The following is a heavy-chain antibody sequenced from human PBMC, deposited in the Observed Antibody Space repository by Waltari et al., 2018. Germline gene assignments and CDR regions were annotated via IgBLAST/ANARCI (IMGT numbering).Heavy chain of an antibody. J-gene: IGHJ4*02. CDR2: IYHSGST. Sequence: QVQLQESGPGLVKPSETLSLTCAVSGYSISSGYYWGWNRQPPGKGLEWIGSIYHSGSTYYNPSLKSRVTISVDTSKNQFSLKLSSVTAADTAVYYCARDRGGGNFDYWGQGTLVTVSS. CDR1: GYSISSGYY. V-gene: IGHV4-38-2*02. CDR3: ARDRGGGNFDY. D-gene: IGHD2-15*01.